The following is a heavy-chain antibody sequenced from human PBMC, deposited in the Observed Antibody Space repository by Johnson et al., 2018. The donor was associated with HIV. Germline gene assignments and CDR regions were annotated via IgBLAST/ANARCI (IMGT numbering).Heavy chain of an antibody. Sequence: VQLVESGGDLVQPGGSLRLSCAASGFTVSTNYMSWVRQAPGKGLEWVSVIYSGGSTYYADSVRGRFTISRDNSKNTLYLQMTSLRAEDTAVYYCVRGLLWFGELLEAFDIWGQGTMVTVSS. V-gene: IGHV3-66*01. D-gene: IGHD3-10*01. J-gene: IGHJ3*02. CDR1: GFTVSTNY. CDR3: VRGLLWFGELLEAFDI. CDR2: IYSGGST.